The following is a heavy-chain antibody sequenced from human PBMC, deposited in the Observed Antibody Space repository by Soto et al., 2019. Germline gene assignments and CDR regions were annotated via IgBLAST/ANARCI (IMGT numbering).Heavy chain of an antibody. Sequence: KPSETLSLTCTVSGGSISTRSSYWGWIRQHPGKGLEWIGRINYSGSTNYNPSLKSRVTISVDTSKNQFSLKLSSVTAADTAVYYCARRYAVATITDAFDIWGQGTMVTVSS. V-gene: IGHV4-39*07. CDR3: ARRYAVATITDAFDI. J-gene: IGHJ3*02. D-gene: IGHD5-12*01. CDR2: INYSGST. CDR1: GGSISTRSSY.